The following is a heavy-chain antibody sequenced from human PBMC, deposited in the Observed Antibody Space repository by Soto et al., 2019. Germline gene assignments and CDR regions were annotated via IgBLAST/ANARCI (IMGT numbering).Heavy chain of an antibody. V-gene: IGHV1-24*01. CDR1: GYTLTELS. J-gene: IGHJ3*02. D-gene: IGHD1-1*01. CDR3: ATVSSSRVPPAFDI. Sequence: ASVKVSCKVSGYTLTELSMHWVRQAPGKGLEWMGGFDPEDGETIYAQKFQGRVTMTEDTSTDTAYMELSSLRSEDTAVYYCATVSSSRVPPAFDIWGQGTMVTVSS. CDR2: FDPEDGET.